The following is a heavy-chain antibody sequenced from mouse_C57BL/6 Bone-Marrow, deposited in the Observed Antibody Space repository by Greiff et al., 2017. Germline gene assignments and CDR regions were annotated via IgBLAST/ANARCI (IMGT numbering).Heavy chain of an antibody. D-gene: IGHD2-1*01. CDR2: INPSTGGT. Sequence: VQLQQSGPELVKPGASVKISCKASGYSFTGYYMNWVKQSPEKSLEWIGEINPSTGGTTYNQKFKAKATLTVDKSSSTAYMQLKSLTSEDSAVYYCARGGYGNWDFFAYWGQGTLVTVSA. V-gene: IGHV1-42*01. CDR3: ARGGYGNWDFFAY. CDR1: GYSFTGYY. J-gene: IGHJ3*01.